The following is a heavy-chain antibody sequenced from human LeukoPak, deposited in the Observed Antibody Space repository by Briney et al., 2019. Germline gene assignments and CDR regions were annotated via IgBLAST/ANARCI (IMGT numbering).Heavy chain of an antibody. Sequence: PGGSLRLSCAASGFTFSSYAMSWVRQAPGKGLEWVSAISGSGGSTYYADSVKGRFTISRDNSKNTLYLQMSSLRAEDTAVYYCAKEGYYDSSGYYYDNWGQGTLVTVSS. CDR3: AKEGYYDSSGYYYDN. CDR2: ISGSGGST. CDR1: GFTFSSYA. D-gene: IGHD3-22*01. J-gene: IGHJ4*02. V-gene: IGHV3-23*01.